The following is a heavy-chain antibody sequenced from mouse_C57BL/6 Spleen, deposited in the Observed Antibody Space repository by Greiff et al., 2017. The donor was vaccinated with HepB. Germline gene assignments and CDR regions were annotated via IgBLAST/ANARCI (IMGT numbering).Heavy chain of an antibody. CDR3: ARSGENWDVYFDY. D-gene: IGHD4-1*01. V-gene: IGHV1-74*01. Sequence: QVQLQQPGAELVKPGASVKVSCKASGYTFTSYWMHWVKQRPGQGLEWIGRIHPSDSDTNYNQKFKGKATLTVDKSSSTAYMQLSSLTSEDYAVYYCARSGENWDVYFDYWGQGTTLTVSS. CDR1: GYTFTSYW. CDR2: IHPSDSDT. J-gene: IGHJ2*01.